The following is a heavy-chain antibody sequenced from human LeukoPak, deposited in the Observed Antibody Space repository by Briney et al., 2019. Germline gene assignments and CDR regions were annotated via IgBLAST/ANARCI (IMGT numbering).Heavy chain of an antibody. V-gene: IGHV4-34*01. CDR1: GGSFSGYY. J-gene: IGHJ5*02. Sequence: SETLSLTCAVYGGSFSGYYWSWIRQPPGKGLEWIGEINHSGSTNYNPSLKSRVTISVDTSKNQFSLKLSSVTAADTAVYYCARVQWDTGSTCGGYNWFDPWGQGTLVTVSS. CDR3: ARVQWDTGSTCGGYNWFDP. D-gene: IGHD1-7*01. CDR2: INHSGST.